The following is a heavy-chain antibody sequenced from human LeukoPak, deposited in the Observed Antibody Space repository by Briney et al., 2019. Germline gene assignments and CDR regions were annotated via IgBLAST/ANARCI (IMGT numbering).Heavy chain of an antibody. Sequence: SETLSLTXTVSGGSISSYYWSWIRQPAGKGLEWIGRIYTSGSTNYNPSLKSRVTMSVDTSKNQFSLKLSSVTAADTAVYYCAREGYYGSGRCSDYWGQGTLVTVSS. J-gene: IGHJ4*01. V-gene: IGHV4-4*07. CDR2: IYTSGST. D-gene: IGHD3-10*01. CDR3: AREGYYGSGRCSDY. CDR1: GGSISSYY.